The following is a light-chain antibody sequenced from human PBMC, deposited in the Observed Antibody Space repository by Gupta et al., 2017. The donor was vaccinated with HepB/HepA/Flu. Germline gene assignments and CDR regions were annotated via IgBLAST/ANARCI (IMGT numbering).Light chain of an antibody. J-gene: IGLJ2*01. Sequence: QSVLTQPPSASGTPGQRVTIPCSGSSSNLGTKTVNWYHQLPGTAPKLLIYNTNQRPSGVPDRFSASKSGTSASLAISGLQSEDEADYYCTAWDDSLNGVVFGGGTKLTVL. CDR2: NTN. V-gene: IGLV1-44*01. CDR3: TAWDDSLNGVV. CDR1: SSNLGTKT.